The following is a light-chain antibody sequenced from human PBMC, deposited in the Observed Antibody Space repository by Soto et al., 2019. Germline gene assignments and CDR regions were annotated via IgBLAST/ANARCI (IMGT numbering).Light chain of an antibody. CDR1: QSITTF. Sequence: DIQVTQSPSSLSASVGDRVTITCRASQSITTFLNWYQQKPGNAPKLLIYAASSLQTGVPSRFSGSGSGTDFTLTISSLQHEDFATYYCQQAYGAPPTFGQGTKVDIK. CDR3: QQAYGAPPT. CDR2: AAS. V-gene: IGKV1-39*01. J-gene: IGKJ1*01.